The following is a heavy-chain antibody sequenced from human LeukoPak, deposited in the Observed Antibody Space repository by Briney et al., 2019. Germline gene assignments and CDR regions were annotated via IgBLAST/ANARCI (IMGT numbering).Heavy chain of an antibody. CDR1: GGTFSSYA. Sequence: SVKVSCKASGGTFSSYAISWVRQAPGQGLEWMGGIIPIFGTANYAQKFQGRVTITADESTSTAYVELSSLRSEDTAVYYCARDWIHYGGNSGFIDWGQGTLVTVSS. D-gene: IGHD4-23*01. CDR3: ARDWIHYGGNSGFID. J-gene: IGHJ4*02. CDR2: IIPIFGTA. V-gene: IGHV1-69*01.